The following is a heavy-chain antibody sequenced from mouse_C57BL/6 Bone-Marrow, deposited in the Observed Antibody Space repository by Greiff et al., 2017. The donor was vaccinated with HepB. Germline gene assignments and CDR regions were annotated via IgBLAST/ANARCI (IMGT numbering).Heavy chain of an antibody. CDR1: GYTFTSYG. CDR2: IYPRSGNT. D-gene: IGHD1-1*02. V-gene: IGHV1-81*01. CDR3: ARVRHYGGAMDY. Sequence: QVQLQQSGAELVRPGASVKLSCKASGYTFTSYGISWVKQRTGQGLEWIGEIYPRSGNTYYNEKFKGKATLTADKSSSTEYMELRSLTSEDSAFSFCARVRHYGGAMDYWGQGTSVTVSS. J-gene: IGHJ4*01.